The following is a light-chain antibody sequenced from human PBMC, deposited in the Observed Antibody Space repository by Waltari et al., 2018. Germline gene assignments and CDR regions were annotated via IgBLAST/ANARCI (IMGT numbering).Light chain of an antibody. J-gene: IGKJ5*01. CDR2: AAS. CDR1: QAISSW. CDR3: QQFDTFPLT. V-gene: IGKV1-12*01. Sequence: DIQMTQSPSSVSASVGDRFTITCRASQAISSWLAWYQQKPGNAPKLLIYAASSLQSGVPSRFSGSGFGTDFTLTISSLQPEDFATYFCQQFDTFPLTFGQGTRLEIK.